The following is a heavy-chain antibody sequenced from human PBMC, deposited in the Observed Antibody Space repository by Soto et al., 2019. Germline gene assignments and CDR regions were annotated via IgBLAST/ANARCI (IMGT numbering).Heavy chain of an antibody. J-gene: IGHJ6*03. CDR1: GYTFTSYD. Sequence: QVQLVQSGAEVKKPGASVKVSCKASGYTFTSYDINWVRQATGQGLEWMGWMNPNSGNTGYAQKFQGRLTMTRNTSISTAYMELSSLRSKDTAVYYCARGPYYYYYMDVWGKGTTVTVSS. CDR3: ARGPYYYYYMDV. V-gene: IGHV1-8*01. CDR2: MNPNSGNT.